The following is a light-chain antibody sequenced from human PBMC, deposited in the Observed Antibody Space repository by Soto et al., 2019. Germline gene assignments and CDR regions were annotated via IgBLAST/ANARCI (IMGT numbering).Light chain of an antibody. CDR2: EVS. V-gene: IGLV2-14*01. J-gene: IGLJ3*02. CDR1: SSDVGGYNY. Sequence: QSALTQPASVSGSPGQSITISCTGTSSDVGGYNYVSWYQQHPGKAPKLIIYEVSNRPSGVSNRFSGSKSGNTASLTISGLQAEDEADYYFSSYTSSSTRVFGVCTKVTVL. CDR3: SSYTSSSTRV.